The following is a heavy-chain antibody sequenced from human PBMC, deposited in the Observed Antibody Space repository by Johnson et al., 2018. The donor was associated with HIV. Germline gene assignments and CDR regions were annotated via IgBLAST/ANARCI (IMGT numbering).Heavy chain of an antibody. CDR3: ATELSLLRDAFDI. J-gene: IGHJ3*02. V-gene: IGHV3-11*04. CDR2: ISSSGSTI. D-gene: IGHD3-16*02. CDR1: GFTFSDYY. Sequence: QVQLVESGGGLVKPGGSLRLSCAASGFTFSDYYMSWIRQAPGKGLEWVSYISSSGSTIYYADSVKGRFTISRDNSKNTLYLEMYSLRAEDTAVYYCATELSLLRDAFDIWGQGTMVTVSS.